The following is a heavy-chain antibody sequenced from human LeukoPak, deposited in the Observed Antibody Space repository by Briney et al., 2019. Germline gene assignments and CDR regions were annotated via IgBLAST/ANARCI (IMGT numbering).Heavy chain of an antibody. CDR1: GYSISSGYY. CDR2: IYHSGGT. V-gene: IGHV4-38-2*01. CDR3: ASPSMGIGGAIDY. D-gene: IGHD1-26*01. Sequence: SETLSLTCAVSGYSISSGYYWGWIRQPPGKGLEWVGSIYHSGGTYYNPSLKSRVTISVDTSKNQFSLKLSSVTAADTAVYYCASPSMGIGGAIDYWGQGTLVTVSS. J-gene: IGHJ4*02.